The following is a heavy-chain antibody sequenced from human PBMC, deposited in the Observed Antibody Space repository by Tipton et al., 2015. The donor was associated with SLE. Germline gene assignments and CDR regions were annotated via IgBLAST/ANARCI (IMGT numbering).Heavy chain of an antibody. CDR1: GRFISSSSYY. V-gene: IGHV4-39*01. CDR2: IYYSGST. D-gene: IGHD5-18*01. J-gene: IGHJ5*02. Sequence: TLSLTCTVSGRFISSSSYYWVWIRQPPGKGLEWMGGIYYSGSTYYNPPLKSRVTISVHTSKNHFPLKLSSVTAADTAVYYCSRWLLHIGWFYPSGHVTKVTDSA. CDR3: SRWLLHIGWFYP.